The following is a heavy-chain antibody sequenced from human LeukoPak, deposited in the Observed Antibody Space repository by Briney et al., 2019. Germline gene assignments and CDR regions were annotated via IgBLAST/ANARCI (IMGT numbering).Heavy chain of an antibody. Sequence: GGSLRLSCAASGFTFSRYWMSWVRQAPGKGLKWVANIKPDGSETYYVDSVEGRFTISRDNAKNSLYLQMNSLRAEDTAVYYCASEPSLLLGSSWYVRGELDYWGQGTLVTVSS. V-gene: IGHV3-7*01. D-gene: IGHD6-13*01. CDR2: IKPDGSET. CDR1: GFTFSRYW. J-gene: IGHJ4*02. CDR3: ASEPSLLLGSSWYVRGELDY.